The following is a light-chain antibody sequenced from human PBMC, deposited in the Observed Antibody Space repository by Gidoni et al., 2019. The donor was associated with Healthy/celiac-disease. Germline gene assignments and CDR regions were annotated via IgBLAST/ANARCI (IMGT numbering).Light chain of an antibody. V-gene: IGKV4-1*01. CDR2: WAS. J-gene: IGKJ4*01. CDR1: QSVLYSSNNKNY. CDR3: QQYYSTPLT. Sequence: DIVMTQSPDSLAVSLGERATINCKSSQSVLYSSNNKNYLAWYQQKPGQPPMLLIYWASTRESGVPDRFSGSGSGTDFTLTSSSLQAEDVAVYYCQQYYSTPLTFGGGTKVKIK.